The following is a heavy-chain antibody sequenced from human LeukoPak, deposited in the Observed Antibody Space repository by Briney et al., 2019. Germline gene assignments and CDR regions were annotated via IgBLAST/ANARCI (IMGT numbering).Heavy chain of an antibody. V-gene: IGHV1-46*01. CDR1: GYTFTSYY. D-gene: IGHD4-23*01. CDR3: ARAVARGDAFDI. CDR2: INPSGGST. J-gene: IGHJ3*02. Sequence: ASVKVSCKASGYTFTSYYMHWVRQAPGQGLEWMGIINPSGGSTSYAQKFQGRVTMTRDMSTSTVYMELSSLRSEDTAVYYCARAVARGDAFDIWGKGTTVTVSS.